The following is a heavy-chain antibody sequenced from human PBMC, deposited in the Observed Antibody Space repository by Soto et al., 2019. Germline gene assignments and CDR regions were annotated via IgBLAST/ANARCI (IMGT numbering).Heavy chain of an antibody. Sequence: PSETLSLTCTVSGGSISAYYWSWVRQHPGKGLEWMGYIYYSGSTNYNPSLKSRVTISVDTSKNQFSLKLSSVNAADTAVYYCARGRVVVVAATDAFDIWGQGTMVTVS. CDR1: GGSISAYY. CDR3: ARGRVVVVAATDAFDI. V-gene: IGHV4-59*01. D-gene: IGHD2-15*01. J-gene: IGHJ3*02. CDR2: IYYSGST.